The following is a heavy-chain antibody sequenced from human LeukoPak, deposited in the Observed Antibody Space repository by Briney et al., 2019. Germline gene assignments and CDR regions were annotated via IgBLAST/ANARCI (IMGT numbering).Heavy chain of an antibody. J-gene: IGHJ5*02. CDR1: GFTFSSYS. CDR3: ARKNDYDSSGYHNWFDP. D-gene: IGHD3-22*01. V-gene: IGHV3-48*02. Sequence: AGGSLRLSCAASGFTFSSYSMNWVRQAPGKGLEWLSYISSGSTTIYYADSVKGRFTISRDNARNSLYLHMNSLRDEDTAVYYCARKNDYDSSGYHNWFDPWGQGTLVTVSS. CDR2: ISSGSTTI.